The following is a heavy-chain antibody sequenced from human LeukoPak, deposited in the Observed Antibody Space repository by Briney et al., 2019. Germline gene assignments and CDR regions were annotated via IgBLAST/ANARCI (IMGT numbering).Heavy chain of an antibody. V-gene: IGHV3-30*18. Sequence: GGSLRLSCAASGFTFSIYWMSWVRQAPGKGLEWVAVTAHDESQKYYADSVNGRFTIFRDNSKNTLFLQMNSLRPDDTAIYYCAKDFGDYSGWILDHWGQGTLVTVST. CDR3: AKDFGDYSGWILDH. CDR2: TAHDESQK. CDR1: GFTFSIYW. J-gene: IGHJ4*02. D-gene: IGHD6-19*01.